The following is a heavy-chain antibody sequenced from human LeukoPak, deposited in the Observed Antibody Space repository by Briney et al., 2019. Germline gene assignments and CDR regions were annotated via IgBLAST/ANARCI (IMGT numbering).Heavy chain of an antibody. V-gene: IGHV1-2*02. Sequence: ASVKLSCKTSGYTFTAFYIHYVRQVPGQGLEWMGWINPNNGGTKYAGRFQGRVTMTSDTSITTVYMEFSRLRSDDTALYYCARDATWSGSGHFDYWGQGSLVTVSS. D-gene: IGHD3-10*01. CDR2: INPNNGGT. J-gene: IGHJ4*02. CDR3: ARDATWSGSGHFDY. CDR1: GYTFTAFY.